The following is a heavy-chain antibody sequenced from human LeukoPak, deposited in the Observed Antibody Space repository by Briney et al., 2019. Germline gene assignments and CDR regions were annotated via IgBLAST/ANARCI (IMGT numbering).Heavy chain of an antibody. CDR3: ATSTGWRFDY. Sequence: PGGSLRLSCVASGFTLSSYWMSWVRQAPGKGLEWVANIREDGNEKYYVDSVKGRFTISRDNAKNSLWLQMNSLRAEDTVVYYCATSTGWRFDYWGQGALVTVSS. V-gene: IGHV3-7*01. D-gene: IGHD7-27*01. CDR2: IREDGNEK. J-gene: IGHJ4*02. CDR1: GFTLSSYW.